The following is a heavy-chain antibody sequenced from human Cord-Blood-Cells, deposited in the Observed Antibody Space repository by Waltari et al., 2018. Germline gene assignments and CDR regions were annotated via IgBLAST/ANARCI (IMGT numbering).Heavy chain of an antibody. CDR1: GGSISSITSC. CDR2: IYYNGST. Sequence: QLQLQESGPGLVQPSETPSLTCPVSGGSISSITSCWGLFRKPPGKGLEWIGSIYYNGSTYYNPSLKSRVTISVDTSKNQFSLKLSSVTAADTAVYYCARQEYYGSGSYGYWGQGTLVTVSS. V-gene: IGHV4-39*01. D-gene: IGHD3-10*01. CDR3: ARQEYYGSGSYGY. J-gene: IGHJ4*02.